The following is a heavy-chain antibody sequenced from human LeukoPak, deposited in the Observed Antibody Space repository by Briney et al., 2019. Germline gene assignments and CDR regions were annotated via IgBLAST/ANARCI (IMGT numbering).Heavy chain of an antibody. Sequence: GESLKISCKGSGYSFTNYWIGWVRQMSGKGLGWMGIIYPGDSDTRYSPTFQGQVTISADKSIITAYLQWSSLKASDTAMYYCARTGYSSGWYGGFDIWGQGTLVTVSS. CDR2: IYPGDSDT. CDR1: GYSFTNYW. J-gene: IGHJ3*02. V-gene: IGHV5-51*01. D-gene: IGHD6-19*01. CDR3: ARTGYSSGWYGGFDI.